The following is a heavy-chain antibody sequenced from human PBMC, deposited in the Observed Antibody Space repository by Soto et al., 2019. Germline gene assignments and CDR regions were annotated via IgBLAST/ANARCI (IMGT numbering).Heavy chain of an antibody. V-gene: IGHV1-8*01. J-gene: IGHJ3*01. CDR3: ARGQSPTDSFAV. CDR2: TNPNSGDT. CDR1: GYTFTSYD. Sequence: QVQLVQSGAEVKNPGASVRISCKTSGYTFTSYDLNWVRQATGQGLEWMGWTNPNSGDTAYAQEFQGRVTMTRSNSISTAYMELSSLRSEDTAVYYCARGQSPTDSFAVWGQGTMVTVSS.